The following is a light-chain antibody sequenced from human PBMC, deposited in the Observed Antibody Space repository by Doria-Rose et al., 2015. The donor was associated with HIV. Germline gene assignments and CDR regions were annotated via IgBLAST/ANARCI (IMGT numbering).Light chain of an antibody. V-gene: IGKV1-9*01. CDR1: QGISSY. J-gene: IGKJ4*01. CDR3: QHLSSSALT. CDR2: SAS. Sequence: DIQVTQSPSFLSASVGDRVTITCRASQGISSYLAWYQQKPGKAPSLLIYSASTLLSGVPSRFSGSGSGTEFTLTISSLQPDDFATYYCQHLSSSALTFGGGTKVEIK.